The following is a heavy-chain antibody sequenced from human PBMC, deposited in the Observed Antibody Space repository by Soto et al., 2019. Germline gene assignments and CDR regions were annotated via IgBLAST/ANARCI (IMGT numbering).Heavy chain of an antibody. CDR3: ARDLAKGGGSAGFDY. J-gene: IGHJ4*02. CDR1: GYTFTGYY. D-gene: IGHD2-15*01. V-gene: IGHV1-2*02. CDR2: INPNSGGT. Sequence: QVQLVQSGAEVKKPGASVKVSCKASGYTFTGYYIHWVRQAPGQGLEWMGWINPNSGGTKYPQKFQGRGTRTRDTSIRTGDRSLTGLKSDDTAVYFCARDLAKGGGSAGFDYWGQGTLVAVSS.